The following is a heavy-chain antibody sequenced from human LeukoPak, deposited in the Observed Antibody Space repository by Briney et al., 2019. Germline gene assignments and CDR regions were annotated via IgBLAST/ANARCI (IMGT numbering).Heavy chain of an antibody. Sequence: GASVKVSCKASGYTFTSYAMHWVRQAPGQRLEWMGWINAGNGNTKYSQKFQGRVTITRDTSASTAYMELSSLRSEDTAVYYCAREWSRGYDILSFPFDPWGQGTLVTVFS. J-gene: IGHJ5*02. CDR3: AREWSRGYDILSFPFDP. V-gene: IGHV1-3*01. CDR2: INAGNGNT. CDR1: GYTFTSYA. D-gene: IGHD3-9*01.